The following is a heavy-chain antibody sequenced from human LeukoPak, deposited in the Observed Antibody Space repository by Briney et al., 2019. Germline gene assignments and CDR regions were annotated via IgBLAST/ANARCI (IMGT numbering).Heavy chain of an antibody. CDR3: AKSPELSIQLWLKVLTPDY. CDR2: IFYGGST. Sequence: GSLRLSCAASGFTFSSYAMHWVRQPPGKALEWIGNIFYGGSTYYSPSLKSRVTISLDTSRNQFSLKLNSVTAADTAVYYCAKSPELSIQLWLKVLTPDYWGQGTLVTVSS. CDR1: GFTFSSYA. J-gene: IGHJ4*02. D-gene: IGHD5-18*01. V-gene: IGHV4-59*12.